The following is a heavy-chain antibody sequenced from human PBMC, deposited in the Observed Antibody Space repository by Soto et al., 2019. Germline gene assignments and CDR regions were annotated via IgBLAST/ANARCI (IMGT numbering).Heavy chain of an antibody. CDR1: GYSFTSYW. D-gene: IGHD2-15*01. J-gene: IGHJ6*02. CDR3: ARQGCSGGSCYYYGMDV. CDR2: IYPGDSDT. Sequence: GESLKISCQGSGYSFTSYWIGWVRQMPGKGLEWMGIIYPGDSDTRYSPSFQGQVTISADKSISTAYLQWSSLKASDTAMYYCARQGCSGGSCYYYGMDVWGQGTTVTV. V-gene: IGHV5-51*01.